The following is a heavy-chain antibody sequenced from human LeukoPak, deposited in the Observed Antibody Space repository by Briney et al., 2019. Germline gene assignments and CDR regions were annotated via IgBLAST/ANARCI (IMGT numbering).Heavy chain of an antibody. CDR1: GGSISSGGYY. V-gene: IGHV4-30-2*01. D-gene: IGHD2-2*01. J-gene: IGHJ5*02. CDR3: ARVGCSSSSCKGYWFDP. CDR2: IYHSGST. Sequence: SETLSLTCTVSGGSISSGGYYWSWIRQPPGKGLEWIGYIYHSGSTYYNPSLKSRVTISEDRSKNQFSLKLSSVTAADTAVYYCARVGCSSSSCKGYWFDPWGQGTLVTVSS.